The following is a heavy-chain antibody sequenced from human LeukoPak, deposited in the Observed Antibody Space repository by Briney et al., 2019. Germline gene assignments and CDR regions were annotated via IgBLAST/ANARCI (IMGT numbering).Heavy chain of an antibody. CDR1: GFTFSSYS. J-gene: IGHJ4*02. D-gene: IGHD3-22*01. Sequence: GGSLRLSCAASGFTFSSYSMNWIRQAPGKGLEWVSSISSRSSYIYYADSVKGRFTISRGNAKNSLYLQMNSLRAEDTAVYYCAQGSFSGSYLFVWGQGTLVTVSS. CDR3: AQGSFSGSYLFV. CDR2: ISSRSSYI. V-gene: IGHV3-21*01.